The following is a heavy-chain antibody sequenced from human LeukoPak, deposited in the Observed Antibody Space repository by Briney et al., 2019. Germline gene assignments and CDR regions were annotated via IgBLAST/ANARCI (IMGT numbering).Heavy chain of an antibody. CDR2: IIPIFGTA. V-gene: IGHV1-69*05. Sequence: ASVKVSCKASGGTFSSYAISWVRQAPGQGFEWMGGIIPIFGTANYAQKFQGRVTITTDESTSTAYMELSSLRSEDTAVYYCARGPRMYYYYYMDVWGKGTTVTVSS. CDR1: GGTFSSYA. J-gene: IGHJ6*03. CDR3: ARGPRMYYYYYMDV.